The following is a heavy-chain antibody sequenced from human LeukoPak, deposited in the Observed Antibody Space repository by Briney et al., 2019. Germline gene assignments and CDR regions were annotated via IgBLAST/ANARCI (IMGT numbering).Heavy chain of an antibody. V-gene: IGHV1-18*01. Sequence: ASVKVSCKASGYTFTSYGISWVRQAPGQGLEWMGWIGAYNGNTNYAQKLQGRVTMTTDTSTSTAYMELRSLRSDDTAVYYCARFGGKRGYYYYMDVWGKGTTVTVSS. D-gene: IGHD3-10*01. CDR2: IGAYNGNT. CDR3: ARFGGKRGYYYYMDV. J-gene: IGHJ6*03. CDR1: GYTFTSYG.